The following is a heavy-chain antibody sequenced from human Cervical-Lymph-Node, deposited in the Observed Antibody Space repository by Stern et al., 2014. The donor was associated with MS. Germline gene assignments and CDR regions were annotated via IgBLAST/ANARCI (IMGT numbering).Heavy chain of an antibody. J-gene: IGHJ3*01. Sequence: ESGPTLVRPTQTLTLTCTFSGFSLTTSGMGVSWIRQPPGKALEWLALLYWDDDNRYSPSLKSRLTITKDTSNNRVVLKMTNMDPADTATYFCAHHYGLGGGTFDVWGQGAKVTVSS. CDR1: GFSLTTSGMG. CDR3: AHHYGLGGGTFDV. D-gene: IGHD3-10*01. V-gene: IGHV2-5*02. CDR2: LYWDDDN.